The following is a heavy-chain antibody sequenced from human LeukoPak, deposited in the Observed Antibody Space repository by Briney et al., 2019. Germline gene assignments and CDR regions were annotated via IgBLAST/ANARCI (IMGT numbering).Heavy chain of an antibody. J-gene: IGHJ6*03. CDR2: IYYSGST. CDR1: GGSIRSSSYY. CDR3: ARDSAYYDSSGYYLSAYYMDV. Sequence: PSETLSLTCTVSGGSIRSSSYYWGWIRQPPGKGLEWIGSIYYSGSTYYNPSLKSRVTISVDTSKNQFSLKLSSVTAADTAVYYCARDSAYYDSSGYYLSAYYMDVWGKGTTVTVSS. V-gene: IGHV4-39*07. D-gene: IGHD3-22*01.